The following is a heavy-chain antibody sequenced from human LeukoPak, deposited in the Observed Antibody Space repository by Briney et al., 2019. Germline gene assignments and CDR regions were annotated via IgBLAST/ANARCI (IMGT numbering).Heavy chain of an antibody. D-gene: IGHD1-26*01. CDR2: IYYSGST. Sequence: MTSETLSLTCTVSGGSISSYYWSWIRQPPGKGLEWIGYIYYSGSTNYNPSLKSRVTISVDTSKNQFSLKLSSVTAADTAVYYCARDVGASNFDYWGQGILVTVSS. CDR3: ARDVGASNFDY. J-gene: IGHJ4*02. V-gene: IGHV4-59*12. CDR1: GGSISSYY.